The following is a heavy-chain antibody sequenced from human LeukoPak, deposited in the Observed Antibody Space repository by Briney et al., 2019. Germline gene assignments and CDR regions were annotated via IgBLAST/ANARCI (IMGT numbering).Heavy chain of an antibody. CDR3: ASEEYYDFWGGYGTPPRAFDI. CDR1: GGTFSSYA. D-gene: IGHD3-3*01. CDR2: IIPIFGTA. Sequence: SVKVSCKASGGTFSSYAISWVRQAPGQGLEWMGGIIPIFGTANYAQKFQGRVTITADESTSTAYMELSSLRSEDTAVYYCASEEYYDFWGGYGTPPRAFDIWGQGTMVTVSS. V-gene: IGHV1-69*13. J-gene: IGHJ3*02.